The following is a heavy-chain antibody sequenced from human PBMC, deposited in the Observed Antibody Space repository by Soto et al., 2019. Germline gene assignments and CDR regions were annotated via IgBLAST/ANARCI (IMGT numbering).Heavy chain of an antibody. Sequence: ASVKVSCKASGYRFTTHYIHWVRQAPGQGLEWMGRMNVGTGGTTYAHKFQGRVTMTRDTSIRTAYLEVSSVKSDDTAMYYCARYGNFAVRGYSFGFDFWCQGTLVTVSS. CDR1: GYRFTTHY. D-gene: IGHD5-18*01. V-gene: IGHV1-2*06. J-gene: IGHJ4*02. CDR2: MNVGTGGT. CDR3: ARYGNFAVRGYSFGFDF.